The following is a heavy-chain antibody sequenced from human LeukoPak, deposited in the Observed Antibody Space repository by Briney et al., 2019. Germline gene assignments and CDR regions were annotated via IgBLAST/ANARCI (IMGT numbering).Heavy chain of an antibody. Sequence: GGSLRLSCAASGFTFDDYAMNWVRQAPGKGLEWVSYISSSGSTIYYADSVKGRFTISRDNAKNSLYLQMNSLRAEDTAVYYCAELGITMIGGVWGKGTTVSVSS. CDR3: AELGITMIGGV. V-gene: IGHV3-48*03. CDR1: GFTFDDYA. J-gene: IGHJ6*04. D-gene: IGHD3-10*02. CDR2: ISSSGSTI.